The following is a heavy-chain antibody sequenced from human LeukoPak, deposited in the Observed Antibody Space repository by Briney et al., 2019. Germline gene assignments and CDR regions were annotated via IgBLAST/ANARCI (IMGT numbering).Heavy chain of an antibody. Sequence: SETLSLTCTVSGGPTRSTSYYWGWIRQPPGKGPEWIGCIHYSGSTYYNPSLKSRVTISVDTSKNQFSLKLSSVTAADSAVYYCARGSGYYYGDFDYWGQGTLVTVSS. CDR2: IHYSGST. V-gene: IGHV4-39*07. J-gene: IGHJ4*02. CDR1: GGPTRSTSYY. D-gene: IGHD3-22*01. CDR3: ARGSGYYYGDFDY.